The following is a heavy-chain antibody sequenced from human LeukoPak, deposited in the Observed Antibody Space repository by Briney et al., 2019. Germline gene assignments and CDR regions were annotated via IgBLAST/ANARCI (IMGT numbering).Heavy chain of an antibody. CDR3: AGRLKMATPRPGDAFDI. V-gene: IGHV4-39*07. CDR2: IYYSGST. Sequence: SESLSLTCTVSGGSISSSSYYWGWIRQPPGKGLEWIGSIYYSGSTYYNPSLKSRVTISVDTSKNQFSLKLSSVTAADTAVYYCAGRLKMATPRPGDAFDIWGQGTMVTVSS. J-gene: IGHJ3*02. CDR1: GGSISSSSYY. D-gene: IGHD5-24*01.